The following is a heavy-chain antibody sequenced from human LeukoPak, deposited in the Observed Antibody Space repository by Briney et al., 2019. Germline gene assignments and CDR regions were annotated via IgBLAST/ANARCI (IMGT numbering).Heavy chain of an antibody. J-gene: IGHJ1*01. CDR2: INPKSGDT. D-gene: IGHD6-6*01. V-gene: IGHV1-2*02. CDR3: ARRGSSSSEYFQR. CDR1: GGTFSSYT. Sequence: ASVKVSCKASGGTFSSYTISWVRQAPGQGLEWMGWINPKSGDTNYAQKFQGRVTMTRDTSITTSYMELSRLRSEDTAVYYCARRGSSSSEYFQRWGQGTLVTVSS.